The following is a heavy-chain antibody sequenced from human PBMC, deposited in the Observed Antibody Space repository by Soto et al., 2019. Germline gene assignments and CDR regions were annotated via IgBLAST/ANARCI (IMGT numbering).Heavy chain of an antibody. J-gene: IGHJ4*02. CDR3: AANIPSQGRGEFGF. Sequence: EAQPVEYGGGLVKTGESLRLSCSAARFSFTNAWINWVRHAPGKGLEWVGHIKGQIDYEATDYASPVRGSFTFSRDDSTNTVFLQMITRNADETAVYYCAANIPSQGRGEFGFWGQGTQVSVS. D-gene: IGHD2-15*01. V-gene: IGHV3-15*07. CDR2: IKGQIDYEAT. CDR1: RFSFTNAW.